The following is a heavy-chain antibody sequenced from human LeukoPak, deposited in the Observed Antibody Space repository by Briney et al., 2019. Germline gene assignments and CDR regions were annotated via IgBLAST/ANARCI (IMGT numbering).Heavy chain of an antibody. CDR3: ATYYCSTTSCYPYFFDY. CDR1: GYTFTTYG. Sequence: VASVKVSCKASGYTFTTYGISWVRQAPGQGLEWMGWINPDNGNTKYAQKFQGRVTMTTDTSTSTAHMELRSLRSDDTAVYYCATYYCSTTSCYPYFFDYWGQGTLVTVSS. D-gene: IGHD2-2*01. V-gene: IGHV1-18*01. CDR2: INPDNGNT. J-gene: IGHJ4*02.